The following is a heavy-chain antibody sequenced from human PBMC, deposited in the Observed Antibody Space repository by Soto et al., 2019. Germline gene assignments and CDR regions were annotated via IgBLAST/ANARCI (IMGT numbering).Heavy chain of an antibody. Sequence: QVQLEQSGPDVKKPGASVKVSCKASGYSLTGYYIQWMRQAPGQGLEWMGWINPNSGGTKFAQKLEGRVTMTADTSISTVYMELKSLGFDDTAVYYCARDDSAWYRGAFDFWGQGTLVTVSS. J-gene: IGHJ4*02. D-gene: IGHD6-19*01. V-gene: IGHV1-2*02. CDR2: INPNSGGT. CDR3: ARDDSAWYRGAFDF. CDR1: GYSLTGYY.